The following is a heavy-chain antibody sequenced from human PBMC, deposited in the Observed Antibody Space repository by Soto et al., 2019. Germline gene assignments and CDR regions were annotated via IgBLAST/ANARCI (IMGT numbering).Heavy chain of an antibody. CDR2: INHSGST. D-gene: IGHD3-16*01. CDR1: GGSFSGYY. J-gene: IGHJ6*02. CDR3: AMTQGPYYYYYGMDV. V-gene: IGHV4-34*01. Sequence: SETLSLTYAVYGGSFSGYYWSWIRQPPGKGLEWIGEINHSGSTNYNPSLKSRVTISVDTSKNQFSLKLSSVTAADTAVYYCAMTQGPYYYYYGMDVWGQGTTVTVSS.